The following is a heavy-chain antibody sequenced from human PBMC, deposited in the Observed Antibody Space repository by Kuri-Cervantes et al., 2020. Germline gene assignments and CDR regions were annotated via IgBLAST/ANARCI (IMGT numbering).Heavy chain of an antibody. CDR1: GYTFTSYY. J-gene: IGHJ4*02. CDR2: INPSGGST. V-gene: IGHV1-46*01. CDR3: AREGYSSSWYSALHFDY. Sequence: ASVKVSCKASGYTFTSYYMHWVRQAPGQGLEWMGIINPSGGSTSYAQKFQGWVTMTRDTSISTAYMELSRLRSDDTAVYYCAREGYSSSWYSALHFDYWGQGTLVTVSS. D-gene: IGHD6-13*01.